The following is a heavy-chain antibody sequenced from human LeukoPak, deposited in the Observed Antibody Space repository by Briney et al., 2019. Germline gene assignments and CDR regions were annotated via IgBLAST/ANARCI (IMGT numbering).Heavy chain of an antibody. CDR1: GFTFRSYA. D-gene: IGHD3-16*01. J-gene: IGHJ4*02. Sequence: GGSLRLSCAASGFTFRSYAMSWVRQAPGKGLEWVAFIRYDGSNKYYADSVKGRFTISRDNSRNTLYLQMNNLRAEDTAIYYCAKDWGDDWGQGNLVTVSS. CDR2: IRYDGSNK. V-gene: IGHV3-30*02. CDR3: AKDWGDD.